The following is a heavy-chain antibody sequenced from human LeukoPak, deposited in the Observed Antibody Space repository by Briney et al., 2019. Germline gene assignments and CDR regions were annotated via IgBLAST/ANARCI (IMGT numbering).Heavy chain of an antibody. Sequence: GGSLRLSCAASGVTFSSYWMSWVRQAPGKGLEWVANIKQDGSEKYYVDSVKGRFTISRDNAKNSLYLQMNSLRAEDTAVYYCARDPPFGSSSWINWFDPWGQGTLVTVSS. CDR3: ARDPPFGSSSWINWFDP. J-gene: IGHJ5*02. D-gene: IGHD6-13*01. CDR1: GVTFSSYW. V-gene: IGHV3-7*01. CDR2: IKQDGSEK.